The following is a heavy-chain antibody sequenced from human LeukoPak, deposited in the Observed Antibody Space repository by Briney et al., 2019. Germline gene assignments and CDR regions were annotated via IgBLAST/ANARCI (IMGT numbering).Heavy chain of an antibody. D-gene: IGHD1-26*01. J-gene: IGHJ3*02. Sequence: ASVKVSCKASGYTFTGYYMHWVRQAPGQGLEWMGWINPNSGGTNYAQKFQGRVTMTRDTSISTAYMELSRLRSDDTAVYYCARTTPDYSGSYGDAFDIWGQGTMVTVSS. CDR2: INPNSGGT. CDR3: ARTTPDYSGSYGDAFDI. V-gene: IGHV1-2*02. CDR1: GYTFTGYY.